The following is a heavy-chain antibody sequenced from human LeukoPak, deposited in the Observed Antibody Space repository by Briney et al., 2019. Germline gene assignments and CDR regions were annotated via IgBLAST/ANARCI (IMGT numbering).Heavy chain of an antibody. J-gene: IGHJ4*02. CDR3: ARELYSGSYFY. Sequence: GESLQISCQGSGYSFTTYWIVWVGQMPGKGLEWMGIIYPGDSDTRYSPSFQGQVTISADKSISTAYLQWSSLKTSDTAMYYCARELYSGSYFYWGQGTLVTVSS. V-gene: IGHV5-51*01. CDR1: GYSFTTYW. D-gene: IGHD1-26*01. CDR2: IYPGDSDT.